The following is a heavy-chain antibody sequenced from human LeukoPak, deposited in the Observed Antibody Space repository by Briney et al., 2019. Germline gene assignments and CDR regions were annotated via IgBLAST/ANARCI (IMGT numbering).Heavy chain of an antibody. CDR1: GFTFSSYA. D-gene: IGHD2-2*01. CDR3: AKGEYQLLPGAEYFQH. V-gene: IGHV3-23*01. CDR2: ISGSGGST. Sequence: PGGSLRLSCAASGFTFSSYAMSWVRQAPGKGLEWVSAISGSGGSTYYADSVKGRFTISRDNSKNTLYLQMNSLRAEDTAVYYCAKGEYQLLPGAEYFQHWGQGTLVTVSS. J-gene: IGHJ1*01.